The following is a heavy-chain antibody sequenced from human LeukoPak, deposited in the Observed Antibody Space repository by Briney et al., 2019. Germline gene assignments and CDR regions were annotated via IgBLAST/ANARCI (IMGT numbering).Heavy chain of an antibody. D-gene: IGHD3-22*01. CDR3: ARGDFYYDSSGHRNDAFDI. J-gene: IGHJ3*02. CDR2: IYHSGST. V-gene: IGHV4-30-2*01. CDR1: GGSISSGGYS. Sequence: PSETLSLTCAVSGGSISSGGYSWSWIRQPPGKGLEWIGYIYHSGSTYYNPSLKSRVTISVDGSKNQFSLKLSSVTAADTAVYYCARGDFYYDSSGHRNDAFDIWGQGTMVTVSS.